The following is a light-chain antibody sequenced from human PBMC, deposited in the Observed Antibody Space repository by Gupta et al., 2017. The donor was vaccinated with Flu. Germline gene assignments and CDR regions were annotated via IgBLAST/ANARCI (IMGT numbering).Light chain of an antibody. CDR2: GNT. CDR1: SSNIGAGYD. Sequence: QSVLTQPPSVSGAPGQRVTISCAGISSNIGAGYDVHWYRQLPGTAPKLLIYGNTNRPSGVPDRFSGSKSGTSASLAITGLQAEDEADYYCQSYDSSLSGVVFGGGTKLTVL. J-gene: IGLJ2*01. CDR3: QSYDSSLSGVV. V-gene: IGLV1-40*01.